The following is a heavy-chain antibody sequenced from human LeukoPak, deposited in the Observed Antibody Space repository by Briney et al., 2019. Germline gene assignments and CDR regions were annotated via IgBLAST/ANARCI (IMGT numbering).Heavy chain of an antibody. CDR1: GFTVSTAL. CDR2: IYNDGRT. D-gene: IGHD2-8*01. CDR3: ARDGTTNRYNWFDS. Sequence: PGGSLRLSCTVSGFTVSTALMDWVRQAPGKGLEWVSLIYNDGRTVYADSVRGRFTISRDNAKNSLYLQMNSLTGEDTALYYCARDGTTNRYNWFDSWGQGTLVTVSS. V-gene: IGHV3-66*01. J-gene: IGHJ5*01.